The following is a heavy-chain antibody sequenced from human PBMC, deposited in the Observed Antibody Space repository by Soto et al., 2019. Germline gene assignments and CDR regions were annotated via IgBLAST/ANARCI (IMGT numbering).Heavy chain of an antibody. CDR1: GGSFSGFY. J-gene: IGHJ5*02. Sequence: SETLSLTCAVYGGSFSGFYWSWIRQPPGKGLEWIGEINHSGSTNYNPSLKSRVTISVDTSKNQFSLKLSSVTAADTAVYYCARRHPGSGSYPSQYNWFDPWGQGTLVTVSS. D-gene: IGHD3-10*01. V-gene: IGHV4-34*01. CDR3: ARRHPGSGSYPSQYNWFDP. CDR2: INHSGST.